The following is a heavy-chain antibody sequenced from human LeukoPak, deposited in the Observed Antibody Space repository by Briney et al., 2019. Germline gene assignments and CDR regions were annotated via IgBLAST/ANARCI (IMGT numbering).Heavy chain of an antibody. D-gene: IGHD3-16*02. V-gene: IGHV1-3*01. CDR2: INAGNGDT. CDR3: ARDLGSDDYVWGSYRYDWFDP. Sequence: ASVKVSCKASGYTFTSYLIHWVRQAPGQRLEWMGWINAGNGDTKYSQRFQGRVTITRDTSASTAYMELSSLRSEDTAVYYCARDLGSDDYVWGSYRYDWFDPWGQGTLVTVSS. J-gene: IGHJ5*02. CDR1: GYTFTSYL.